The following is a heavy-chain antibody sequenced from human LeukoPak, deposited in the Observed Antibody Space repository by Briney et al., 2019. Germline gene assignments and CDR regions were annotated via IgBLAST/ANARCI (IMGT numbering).Heavy chain of an antibody. CDR3: ARVGTWELQRVFDY. CDR2: INHHGSEI. Sequence: GGSLTLSCAASGFMFSDYWMTWVRQVPGTGREGVANINHHGSEIHYVDSVKGRFTISRDNAKNSLYLQLDSLRVEDAAVYYCARVGTWELQRVFDYWGQGTLVTVSS. D-gene: IGHD1-1*01. V-gene: IGHV3-7*01. CDR1: GFMFSDYW. J-gene: IGHJ4*02.